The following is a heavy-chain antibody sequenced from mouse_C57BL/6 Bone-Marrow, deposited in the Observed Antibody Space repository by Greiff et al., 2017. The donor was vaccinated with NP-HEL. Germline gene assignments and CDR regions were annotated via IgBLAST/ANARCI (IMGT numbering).Heavy chain of an antibody. CDR3: ARQDGYTYYFDY. Sequence: EVKLVESGGDLVKPGGSLKLSCAASGFTFSSYGMSWVRQTPDPRLEWVATISRGGSYTYYPDSVKGRFTISTDNATNTLYLQMSSLKSEDTAMYYCARQDGYTYYFDYWGQGNTITVTA. V-gene: IGHV5-6*01. J-gene: IGHJ2*01. CDR2: ISRGGSYT. D-gene: IGHD2-3*01. CDR1: GFTFSSYG.